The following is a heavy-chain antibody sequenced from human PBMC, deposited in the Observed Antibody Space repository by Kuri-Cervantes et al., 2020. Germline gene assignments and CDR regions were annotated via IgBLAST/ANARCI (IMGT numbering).Heavy chain of an antibody. V-gene: IGHV6-1*01. D-gene: IGHD4-23*01. CDR3: ARDGGNSGDLDY. CDR1: GDNVSSKSVA. Sequence: SQTLSLTCAISGDNVSSKSVAWNWIRQSPSRGLEWLGRTYYRSKWRNDYAESVKSRITINPDTCSNQFSLQLNSVTPEDTAVYYCARDGGNSGDLDYWGQGILVTVSS. CDR2: TYYRSKWRN. J-gene: IGHJ4*02.